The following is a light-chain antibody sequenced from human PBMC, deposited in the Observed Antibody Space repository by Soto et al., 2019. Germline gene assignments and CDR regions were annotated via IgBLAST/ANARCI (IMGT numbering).Light chain of an antibody. V-gene: IGKV3-20*01. CDR3: QQYNSYSPLT. CDR1: QSVSSSN. Sequence: IVLTPSPGTRFLSPGEGATLFCRAIQSVSSSNCAWYQQKPGQAPRLLIYGAASRATGSPDRFSGSGSGTDFTLTISSLQPDDYETYYCQQYNSYSPLTFGGGTKVDI. J-gene: IGKJ4*01. CDR2: GAA.